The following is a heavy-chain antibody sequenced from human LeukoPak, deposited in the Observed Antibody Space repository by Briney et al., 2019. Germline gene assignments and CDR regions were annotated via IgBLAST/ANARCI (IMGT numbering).Heavy chain of an antibody. J-gene: IGHJ5*02. CDR2: IIPIFGTA. V-gene: IGHV1-69*05. CDR1: GGTFSSYA. CDR3: ATTSTGTPFGWFDP. Sequence: ASVKVSCKASGGTFSSYAISWVRQAPGQGLEWMGGIIPIFGTANYAQKFQGRVTITTDESTSTAYMELSNLRSEDTAVYYCATTSTGTPFGWFDPWGQGTLVTVSS. D-gene: IGHD1-1*01.